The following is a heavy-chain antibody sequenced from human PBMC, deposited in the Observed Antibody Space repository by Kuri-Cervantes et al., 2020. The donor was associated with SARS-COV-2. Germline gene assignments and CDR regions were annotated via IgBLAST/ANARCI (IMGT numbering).Heavy chain of an antibody. Sequence: GGSLRLSCAASGFTFSSYGMHWVRQAPGKGLEWVAVIWYDGSNKYYTDSVKGRFTISRDNSKNTLYLQMNSLRAEDTAVYYCAKTVRFLEWLPDYWGQGTLVTVSS. CDR3: AKTVRFLEWLPDY. CDR2: IWYDGSNK. D-gene: IGHD3-3*01. V-gene: IGHV3-33*06. CDR1: GFTFSSYG. J-gene: IGHJ4*02.